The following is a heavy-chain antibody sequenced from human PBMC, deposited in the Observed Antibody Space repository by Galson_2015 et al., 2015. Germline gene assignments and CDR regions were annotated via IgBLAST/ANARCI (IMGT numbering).Heavy chain of an antibody. CDR2: ISSSGSTI. Sequence: SLRLSCAASGFTFSSYEMNWVRQAPGKGLEWVSYISSSGSTIYYADSVKGRFTVSRVNAKNSLYLQMNSLRAEDTAVYYCARDYYDSSDLFDYWGQGTLVTVSS. CDR1: GFTFSSYE. J-gene: IGHJ4*02. D-gene: IGHD3-22*01. V-gene: IGHV3-48*03. CDR3: ARDYYDSSDLFDY.